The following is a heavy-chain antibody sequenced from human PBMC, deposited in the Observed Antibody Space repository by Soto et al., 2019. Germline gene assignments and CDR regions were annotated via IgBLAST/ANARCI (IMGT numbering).Heavy chain of an antibody. CDR1: GFTFSSYA. CDR3: ATTTYYDFWSGYSPVDYYYYGMDV. V-gene: IGHV3-23*01. Sequence: GGSLRLSCAASGFTFSSYAMSWVRQAPGKGLEWVSAISGSGGSTYYADSVKGRFTISRDNSKNTLYLQMNSLRAEDTAVYYCATTTYYDFWSGYSPVDYYYYGMDVWGQGTTVTVSS. CDR2: ISGSGGST. J-gene: IGHJ6*02. D-gene: IGHD3-3*01.